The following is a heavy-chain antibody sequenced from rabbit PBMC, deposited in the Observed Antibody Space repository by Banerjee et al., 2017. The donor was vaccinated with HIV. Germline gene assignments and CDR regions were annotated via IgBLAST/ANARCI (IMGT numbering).Heavy chain of an antibody. CDR3: ARDNDGYRGYDFDL. CDR2: INTSTGNT. V-gene: IGHV1S45*01. J-gene: IGHJ4*01. Sequence: QQQLEESGGGLVKPEGSLTLSCTASGFSFSNKYVMCWVRQAPGKGLEWIACINTSTGNTVYASWAKGRFTISKTSSTTVTLQMTSLTAADTATYFCARDNDGYRGYDFDLWGPGTLVTVS. CDR1: GFSFSNKYV. D-gene: IGHD6-1*01.